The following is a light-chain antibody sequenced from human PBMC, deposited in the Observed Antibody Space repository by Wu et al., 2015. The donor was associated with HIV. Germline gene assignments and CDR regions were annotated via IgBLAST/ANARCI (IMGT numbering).Light chain of an antibody. J-gene: IGKJ2*01. CDR3: QQYDSYSYT. Sequence: DIQMTQSPSTLSASVGDRVTITCRASQSISNWLAWYQQIPGKAPKLLIYKASNLESGVPSRFSGSGSGTEFTLTISSLQPDDFATYYCQQYDSYSYTFGQGTNLEIK. CDR1: QSISNW. V-gene: IGKV1-5*03. CDR2: KAS.